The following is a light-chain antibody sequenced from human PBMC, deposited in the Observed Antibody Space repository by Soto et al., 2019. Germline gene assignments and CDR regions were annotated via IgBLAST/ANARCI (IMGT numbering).Light chain of an antibody. CDR2: RNT. CDR3: TSPSPGSLYV. V-gene: IGLV1-40*01. Sequence: QSVLTQPPSVSGAPGQRVTISCTGSSSNIGAGYDVHWYQQLPGTAPKLLIYRNTNRPSGVPDRFSGSKSGTSASLAITGLQAEDEADYFCTSPSPGSLYVFGTGTKVTVL. J-gene: IGLJ1*01. CDR1: SSNIGAGYD.